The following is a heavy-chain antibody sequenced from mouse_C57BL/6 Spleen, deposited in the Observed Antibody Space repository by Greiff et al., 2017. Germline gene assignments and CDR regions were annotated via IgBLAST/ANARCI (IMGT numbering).Heavy chain of an antibody. CDR2: IYPGSGST. D-gene: IGHD1-1*01. CDR3: AKERGGYYYGSSYGY. Sequence: VQLQQPGAELVKPGASVKMSCKASGYTFTSYWITWVKQRPGQGLEWIGDIYPGSGSTNYNEKFKSKATLTVDTSSSTAYMQLSSLTSEDSAVYYCAKERGGYYYGSSYGYWGQGTTLTVSS. V-gene: IGHV1-55*01. CDR1: GYTFTSYW. J-gene: IGHJ2*01.